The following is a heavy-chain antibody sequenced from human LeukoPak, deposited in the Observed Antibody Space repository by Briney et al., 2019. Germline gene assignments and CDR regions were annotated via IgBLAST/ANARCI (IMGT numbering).Heavy chain of an antibody. CDR1: GYSFTNYW. V-gene: IGHV5-51*01. CDR2: VYPRDSDT. J-gene: IGHJ4*02. D-gene: IGHD3-22*01. CDR3: TRPDSTGFYTD. Sequence: GESLKSSCKSSGYSFTNYWIAWVRQMPGKGLEGMAIVYPRDSDTRYRPSFQGQVTVSADKSINTAYLQWSSLKASDTAMYYCTRPDSTGFYTDWGQGTLVTVSS.